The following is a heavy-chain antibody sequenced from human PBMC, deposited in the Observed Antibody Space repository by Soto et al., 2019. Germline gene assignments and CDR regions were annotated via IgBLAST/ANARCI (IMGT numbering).Heavy chain of an antibody. CDR1: GYTFASYG. J-gene: IGHJ6*02. CDR2: ISPYDGYT. CDR3: ARGGYYDSSGARNYYFYGMNV. Sequence: QVQLVQSGAEVKKPGASVKVSCKASGYTFASYGINWVRQAPGQGLEWLGWISPYDGYTHYAQILQGRVSMTTDTSTKTDYRELRSLRYDDTAMYYCARGGYYDSSGARNYYFYGMNVWGQGTTVTVSS. V-gene: IGHV1-18*01. D-gene: IGHD3-22*01.